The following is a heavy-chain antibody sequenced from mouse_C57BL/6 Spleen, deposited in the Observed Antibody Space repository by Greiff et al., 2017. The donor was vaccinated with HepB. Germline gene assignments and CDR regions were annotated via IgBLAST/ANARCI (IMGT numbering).Heavy chain of an antibody. D-gene: IGHD2-4*01. Sequence: EVQLQHSVAELVRPGASVKLSCTASGFNIKNTYMHWVKQRPEQGLEWIGRIDPANGNTKYAPKFQGKATITADTSSNTAYLQLSSLTSEDTAIYYCAGRSYYDYDGFAYWGQGTLVTVSA. J-gene: IGHJ3*01. CDR1: GFNIKNTY. CDR3: AGRSYYDYDGFAY. V-gene: IGHV14-3*01. CDR2: IDPANGNT.